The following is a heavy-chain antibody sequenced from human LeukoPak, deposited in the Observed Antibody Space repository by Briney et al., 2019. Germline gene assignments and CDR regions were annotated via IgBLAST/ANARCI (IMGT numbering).Heavy chain of an antibody. CDR3: ARSAPQGYCTSTSCYARSAFDV. CDR1: GYTFTSYY. Sequence: ASVKVSCKASGYTFTSYYIHWVRQAPGQGLEWMGMINPSGGSTSCAQKFQGRVTMTRDTSTSTVYMELSSLRSEDSAVYYCARSAPQGYCTSTSCYARSAFDVWGQGTMVTVSS. CDR2: INPSGGST. J-gene: IGHJ3*01. D-gene: IGHD2-2*01. V-gene: IGHV1-46*01.